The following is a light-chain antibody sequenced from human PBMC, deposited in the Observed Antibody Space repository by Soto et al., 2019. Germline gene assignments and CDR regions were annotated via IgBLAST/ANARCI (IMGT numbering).Light chain of an antibody. J-gene: IGLJ3*02. V-gene: IGLV1-47*01. CDR2: RND. CDR1: RSNIRSNY. Sequence: QSVLTQPPSASGTPGQRVTISCSGSRSNIRSNYVYWYQQLPGTAPKLLIYRNDQRPSGVPDRFSGSKSGTSASLAISGLRSEDEADYYCVAWDDSLSGPVFGGGTKLTVL. CDR3: VAWDDSLSGPV.